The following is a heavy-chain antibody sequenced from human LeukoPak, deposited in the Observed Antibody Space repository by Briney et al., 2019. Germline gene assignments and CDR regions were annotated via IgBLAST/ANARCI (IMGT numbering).Heavy chain of an antibody. J-gene: IGHJ4*02. D-gene: IGHD3-22*01. V-gene: IGHV3-74*01. CDR2: INSDGSST. CDR1: GFTFSGSA. CDR3: ARSLGSSGYQDY. Sequence: GGSLKLSCAASGFTFSGSAIHWVRQAPGKGLVWVSRINSDGSSTSYADSVKGRFTISRDNAKNTVYLQMNSLRAEDTAVYYCARSLGSSGYQDYWGQGTLVTVSS.